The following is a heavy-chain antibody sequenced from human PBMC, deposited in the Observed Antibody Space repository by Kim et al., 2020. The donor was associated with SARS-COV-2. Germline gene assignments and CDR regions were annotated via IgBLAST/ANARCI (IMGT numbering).Heavy chain of an antibody. CDR3: ARGSGWLTYYFDY. D-gene: IGHD6-19*01. J-gene: IGHJ4*02. V-gene: IGHV4-59*09. Sequence: YSPSLKYRVTIPVDTPKKQFSRELSSVTAADTAVYYCARGSGWLTYYFDYWGQGTLVTVSS.